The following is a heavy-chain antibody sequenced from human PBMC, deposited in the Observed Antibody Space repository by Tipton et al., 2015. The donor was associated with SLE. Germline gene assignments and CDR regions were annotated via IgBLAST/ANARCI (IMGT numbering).Heavy chain of an antibody. V-gene: IGHV4-61*07. D-gene: IGHD5-24*01. J-gene: IGHJ4*02. CDR3: ARRGISGNSYDY. CDR2: VYYSGT. CDR1: GEALNSYSYY. Sequence: GEALNSYSYYWSWIRKPPGKGLEWIGFVYYSGTHSNPSLKSRVTISLDSAKNQFSLKLTSVTAADTAVYYCARRGISGNSYDYWGQGTLVTVSS.